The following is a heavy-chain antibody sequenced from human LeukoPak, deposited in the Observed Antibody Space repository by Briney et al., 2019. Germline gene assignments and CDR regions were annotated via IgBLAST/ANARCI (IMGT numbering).Heavy chain of an antibody. CDR1: GFTFSSYA. D-gene: IGHD2-2*01. CDR2: ISSNGGST. V-gene: IGHV3-64*01. Sequence: GGSLRLSCAASGFTFSSYAMHWVRQAPGKGLEYVSAISSNGGSTYYANSVKGRFTISRDNSKDTLYLQMGSLRAEDMAVYYCARAGGWCSSTGCHYYYYGMDVWGQGTTVTVSS. CDR3: ARAGGWCSSTGCHYYYYGMDV. J-gene: IGHJ6*02.